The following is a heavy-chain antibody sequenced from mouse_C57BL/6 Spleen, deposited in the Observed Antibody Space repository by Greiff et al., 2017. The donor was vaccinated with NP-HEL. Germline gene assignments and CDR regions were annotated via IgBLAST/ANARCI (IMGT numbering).Heavy chain of an antibody. CDR2: IYPRSGNT. CDR3: ANLLITTVVADFDY. J-gene: IGHJ2*01. CDR1: GYTFTSYG. Sequence: QVQLKQSGAELARPGASVKLSCKASGYTFTSYGISWVKQRTGQGLEWIGEIYPRSGNTYYNEKFKGKATLTADKSSSTAYMELRSLTSEDSAVYFCANLLITTVVADFDYWGQGTTLTVSS. D-gene: IGHD1-1*01. V-gene: IGHV1-81*01.